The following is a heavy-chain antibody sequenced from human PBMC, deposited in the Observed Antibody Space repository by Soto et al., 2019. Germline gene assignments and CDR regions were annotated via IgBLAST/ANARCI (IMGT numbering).Heavy chain of an antibody. J-gene: IGHJ4*02. D-gene: IGHD3-22*01. Sequence: QVQLQESGPGLVKPSETLSLTCAVSGDSISSYYCMWIRQPPGKGLESIGYLYYGRSANYNPSLKSRVPLSVDTSTNQCSLTLSAMTAADTAVYYCALRSMAVVPEYWGQRTLVTVSS. CDR2: LYYGRSA. CDR3: ALRSMAVVPEY. CDR1: GDSISSYY. V-gene: IGHV4-59*01.